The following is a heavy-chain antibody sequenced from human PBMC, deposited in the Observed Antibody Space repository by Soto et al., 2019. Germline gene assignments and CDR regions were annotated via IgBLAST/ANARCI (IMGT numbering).Heavy chain of an antibody. CDR3: ERAHFGGDDYSVMDV. CDR2: IYHSGST. D-gene: IGHD3-16*01. V-gene: IGHV4-30-2*01. J-gene: IGHJ6*02. CDR1: GCSISSGGYS. Sequence: PSETLSLTCAVSGCSISSGGYSCSWIRQPPGKGLEGIGYIYHSGSTYYNPSLKSRVTISVDRSKNQFSLKLSSLTLDDAAVYYCERAHFGGDDYSVMDVWGQGTTATGSS.